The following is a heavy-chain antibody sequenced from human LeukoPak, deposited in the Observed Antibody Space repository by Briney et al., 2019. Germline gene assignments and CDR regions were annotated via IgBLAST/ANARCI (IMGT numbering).Heavy chain of an antibody. CDR3: ARDDGFYYDSCFDY. CDR2: IYTSGST. CDR1: GGSVTNSGQY. Sequence: SSETLSLTCTVAGGSVTNSGQYWTWIRQHPGKGLEWIGRIYTSGSTNYNPSLKSRVTMSVDTSKNQFSLKLSSVTAADTAVYYCARDDGFYYDSCFDYWGQGTLVTVSS. V-gene: IGHV4-61*08. J-gene: IGHJ4*02. D-gene: IGHD3-22*01.